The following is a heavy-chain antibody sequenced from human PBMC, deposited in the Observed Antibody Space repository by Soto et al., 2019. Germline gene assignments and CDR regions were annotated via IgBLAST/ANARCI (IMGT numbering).Heavy chain of an antibody. Sequence: PGGSLRLSCAASGFTFSSYSMNWVRQAPGKGLEWVSSISSSSSYIYYADSVKGRFTISRDNAKNSLYLQMNSLRAEDTAVYYCARDRKTAFEAIDYWGQGTLVTVSS. V-gene: IGHV3-21*01. J-gene: IGHJ4*02. CDR3: ARDRKTAFEAIDY. D-gene: IGHD6-25*01. CDR2: ISSSSSYI. CDR1: GFTFSSYS.